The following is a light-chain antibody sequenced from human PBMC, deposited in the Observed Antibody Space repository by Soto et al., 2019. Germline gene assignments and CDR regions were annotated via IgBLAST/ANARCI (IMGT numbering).Light chain of an antibody. J-gene: IGKJ1*01. CDR3: QQRSSWLRT. CDR1: QSVSSY. V-gene: IGKV3-11*01. CDR2: DAS. Sequence: EIVLTQSPATLSLSPGERATLSCRASQSVSSYLAWYQQKPGQVPRLVIYDASNRATGIPGRFSGSGSGTDFTLTISSLEPEDFGVYYCQQRSSWLRTFGQGTKVEIK.